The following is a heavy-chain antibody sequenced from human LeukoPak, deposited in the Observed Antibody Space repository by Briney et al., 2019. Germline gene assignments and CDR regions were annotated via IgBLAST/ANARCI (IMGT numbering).Heavy chain of an antibody. CDR1: GGSISSYY. CDR3: ARVGPGGGYYWFDP. CDR2: IYYSGST. Sequence: SETLSLTCTVSGGSISSYYWSWIRQPPGKGLEWIGYIYYSGSTNYNPSLKSRVTISVDTSKNQFSLKLSSVTAADTAVYYCARVGPGGGYYWFDPWGQGTLVTVSS. D-gene: IGHD3-22*01. V-gene: IGHV4-59*01. J-gene: IGHJ5*02.